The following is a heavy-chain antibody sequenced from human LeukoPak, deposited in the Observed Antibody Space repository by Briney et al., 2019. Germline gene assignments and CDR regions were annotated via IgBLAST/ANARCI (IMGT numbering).Heavy chain of an antibody. CDR3: ASNLGYCSGGSCYSGDY. J-gene: IGHJ4*02. Sequence: PSQTLSLTCTVSGYSISSGFYWGWIRQPPGKGLEWIGSIYHSGSTYYNPSLKSRVTISVDTSKNQFSLKLSSVTAADTAVYYCASNLGYCSGGSCYSGDYWGQGTLVTVSS. V-gene: IGHV4-38-2*02. D-gene: IGHD2-15*01. CDR2: IYHSGST. CDR1: GYSISSGFY.